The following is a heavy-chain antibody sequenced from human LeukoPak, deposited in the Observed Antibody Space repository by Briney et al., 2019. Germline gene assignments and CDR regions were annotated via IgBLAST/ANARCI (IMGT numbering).Heavy chain of an antibody. CDR3: ASGYSSSWYDDAFDI. V-gene: IGHV4-39*01. J-gene: IGHJ3*02. Sequence: PSETLSLTCTVSGGSISSSSYYWGWIRQPPGKGLEWLGSIYYSGSTYYNPSLKSRVTISVDTSKNQFSLKLSSVTAADTAVYYCASGYSSSWYDDAFDIWGQGTMVTVSS. CDR1: GGSISSSSYY. D-gene: IGHD6-13*01. CDR2: IYYSGST.